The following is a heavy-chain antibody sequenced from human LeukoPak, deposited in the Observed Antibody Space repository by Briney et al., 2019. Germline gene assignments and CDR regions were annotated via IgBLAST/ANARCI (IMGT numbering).Heavy chain of an antibody. J-gene: IGHJ6*02. V-gene: IGHV4-34*01. CDR3: ARKGTQPYGYWYYYGMDV. CDR2: INHSGST. Sequence: SETLSLTCAVYGGSFSGYYWSWIRQPPGKGLEWIGEINHSGSTNYNPSLKSRVTISVDTSKNQFSLKLSSVTAADTAVYYCARKGTQPYGYWYYYGMDVWGQGTTVTVSS. D-gene: IGHD2-2*01. CDR1: GGSFSGYY.